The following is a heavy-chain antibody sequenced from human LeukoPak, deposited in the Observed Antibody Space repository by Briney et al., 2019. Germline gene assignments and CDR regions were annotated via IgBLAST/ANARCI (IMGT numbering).Heavy chain of an antibody. V-gene: IGHV1-18*01. CDR2: ISAYNGNT. J-gene: IGHJ4*02. Sequence: ASVKVSCKASGYTFTSYGISWVRQAPGQGLEWMGWISAYNGNTNYAQKFQGRVTITADESTSTAYMELSSLRSEDTAVYYCASTDSSGYYGYFDYWGQGTLVTVSS. CDR1: GYTFTSYG. D-gene: IGHD3-22*01. CDR3: ASTDSSGYYGYFDY.